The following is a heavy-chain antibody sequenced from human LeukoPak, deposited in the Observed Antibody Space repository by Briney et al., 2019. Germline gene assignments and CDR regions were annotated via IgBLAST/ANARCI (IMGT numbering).Heavy chain of an antibody. D-gene: IGHD3-22*01. CDR1: GFIFSSYA. Sequence: GGSLRLSCAASGFIFSSYAMSWVRQAPGKGLEWVSAISGSGGSTYYADSVKGRFTISRDNSKNTLYLQMNSLRAEDTAVYYCAKDGSPRLRGGLLGHSSGYYWAYNWFDPWGQGTLVTVSS. J-gene: IGHJ5*02. CDR2: ISGSGGST. CDR3: AKDGSPRLRGGLLGHSSGYYWAYNWFDP. V-gene: IGHV3-23*01.